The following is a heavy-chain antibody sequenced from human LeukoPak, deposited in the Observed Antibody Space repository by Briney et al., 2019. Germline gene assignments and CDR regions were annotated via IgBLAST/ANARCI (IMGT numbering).Heavy chain of an antibody. CDR2: IYNAGRT. V-gene: IGHV4-59*08. J-gene: IGHJ4*02. CDR1: GGSITNYY. D-gene: IGHD1-26*01. Sequence: SETLSLTCSVSGGSITNYYWSWIRQSPGKGLEWIGFIYNAGRTNYNPSLQSRVTMSIDTSKNQFSLKLSSVTAADTAVYYCARQGELAIDYWGQGTLVTVSS. CDR3: ARQGELAIDY.